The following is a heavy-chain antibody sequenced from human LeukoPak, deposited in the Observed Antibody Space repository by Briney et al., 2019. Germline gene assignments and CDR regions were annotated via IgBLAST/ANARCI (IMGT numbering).Heavy chain of an antibody. CDR1: GGSISSYY. V-gene: IGHV4-59*01. D-gene: IGHD6-13*01. CDR2: IYYSWST. J-gene: IGHJ4*02. CDR3: ARVVSSSWYVFDY. Sequence: SETLSLTCTVSGGSISSYYWSWIRQPPGKGLEWIGYIYYSWSTNYNPSLKSRVTISVDTSKNQFSLKLSSVTAADTAVYYCARVVSSSWYVFDYWGQGTLVTVSS.